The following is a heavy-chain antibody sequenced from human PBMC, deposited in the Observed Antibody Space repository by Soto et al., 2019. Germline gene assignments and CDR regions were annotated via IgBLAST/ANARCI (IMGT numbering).Heavy chain of an antibody. J-gene: IGHJ3*02. V-gene: IGHV3-48*03. Sequence: GGSLRLSCAASGFTFSSYEMNWVRQAPEKGLEWVSYISSSGSTIYYADSVKGRFTISRDNAKNSLYLQMNSLRAEDTAVYYCARAPKYDFWSGYYAFDIWGQGTMVTVSS. D-gene: IGHD3-3*01. CDR3: ARAPKYDFWSGYYAFDI. CDR1: GFTFSSYE. CDR2: ISSSGSTI.